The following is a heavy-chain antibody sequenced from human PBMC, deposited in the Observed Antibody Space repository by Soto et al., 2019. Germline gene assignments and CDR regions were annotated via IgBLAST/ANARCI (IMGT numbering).Heavy chain of an antibody. V-gene: IGHV4-39*07. CDR1: GGSISSGGYY. CDR2: IYHTGST. J-gene: IGHJ4*02. CDR3: ARQDTSGYAFDY. Sequence: SSETLSLTCTVSGGSISSGGYYWSWVRQTPGKGLEWIGEIYHTGSTKYNPSLKNRVTISLDKSNNQFSLNLKSVTAADTAVYYCARQDTSGYAFDYWGQGTLVTVSS. D-gene: IGHD3-22*01.